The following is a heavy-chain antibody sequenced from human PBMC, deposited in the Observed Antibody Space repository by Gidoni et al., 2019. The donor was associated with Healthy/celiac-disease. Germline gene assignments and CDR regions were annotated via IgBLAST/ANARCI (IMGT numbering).Heavy chain of an antibody. V-gene: IGHV1-69*08. J-gene: IGHJ6*02. D-gene: IGHD3-10*01. CDR1: GGTFSSYT. Sequence: QVQLVQSGAEVKKPGSSVKVSCKASGGTFSSYTISWVRQAPGQGLEWMGRIIPILGIANYAQKFQGRVTITADKSTSTAYMELSSLRSEDTAVYYCARDILTGRGYGSGSYYNPDYYYYGMDVWGQGTTVTVSS. CDR3: ARDILTGRGYGSGSYYNPDYYYYGMDV. CDR2: IIPILGIA.